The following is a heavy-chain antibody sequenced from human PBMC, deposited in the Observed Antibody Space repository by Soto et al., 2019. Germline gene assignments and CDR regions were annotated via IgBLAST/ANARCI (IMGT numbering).Heavy chain of an antibody. CDR1: GYSFSRYW. CDR3: ARHRRAIVATTDPLDI. V-gene: IGHV5-51*01. J-gene: IGHJ3*02. CDR2: IHAGDSDT. D-gene: IGHD1-26*01. Sequence: PGESLKISCKGSGYSFSRYWIGWVRQMPGRGLEWMGIIHAGDSDTRYSPSFQGQVTISADKSISTAYLQWSSLKASDTAMYYCARHRRAIVATTDPLDIWGQGTKVTVSS.